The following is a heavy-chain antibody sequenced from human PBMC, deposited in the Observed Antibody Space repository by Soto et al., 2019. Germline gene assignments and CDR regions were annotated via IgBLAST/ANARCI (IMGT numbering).Heavy chain of an antibody. J-gene: IGHJ4*02. CDR3: ATGDLTAGELFFGY. D-gene: IGHD3-10*01. Sequence: QVQLQESGPGLVNPSQTLSLTCTVTGGSVTSGGYYCNWIRQHPGKGLEWIGYNHYTVNPVYNPSLKSRVTISVDTSKNQFSLKLSSVTAADTAVYYCATGDLTAGELFFGYWGQGILVTVSP. V-gene: IGHV4-31*03. CDR1: GGSVTSGGYY. CDR2: NHYTVNP.